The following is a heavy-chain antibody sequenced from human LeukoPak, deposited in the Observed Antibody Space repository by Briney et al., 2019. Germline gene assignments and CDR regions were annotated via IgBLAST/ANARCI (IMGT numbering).Heavy chain of an antibody. V-gene: IGHV1-2*02. Sequence: GASVKVSCKASGYTFTTYYIYWVRQAPGQGLEWMGWINPNSGDTNYAQKFQGRVTMTRDTSISTAYMELSRLRSDDTAVYYCARVLVLGVGDYWGQGTLVTVSS. D-gene: IGHD3-10*01. CDR2: INPNSGDT. CDR3: ARVLVLGVGDY. CDR1: GYTFTTYY. J-gene: IGHJ4*02.